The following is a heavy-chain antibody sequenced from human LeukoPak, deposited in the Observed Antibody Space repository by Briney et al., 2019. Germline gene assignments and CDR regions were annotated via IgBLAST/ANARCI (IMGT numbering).Heavy chain of an antibody. Sequence: ASVKVSCKTSGYTFTNFYIHWVRQAPRHGLEWMGWINPNTGGTNYAQKFQGRVTMTSDTSIRTAFMQLSRLASDDTAVYYCARGALDVLPNFDYFPKRRDGDYFDYWGQGTLVTVSS. J-gene: IGHJ4*02. D-gene: IGHD3-9*01. CDR3: ARGALDVLPNFDYFPKRRDGDYFDY. V-gene: IGHV1-2*02. CDR1: GYTFTNFY. CDR2: INPNTGGT.